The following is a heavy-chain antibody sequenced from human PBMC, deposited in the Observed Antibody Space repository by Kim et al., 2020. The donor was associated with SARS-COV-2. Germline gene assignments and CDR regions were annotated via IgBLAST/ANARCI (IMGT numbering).Heavy chain of an antibody. D-gene: IGHD3-10*01. CDR1: GDSINNEDYY. CDR3: ARLVPGVDSFDH. V-gene: IGHV4-61*08. Sequence: SETLSLTCIVSGDSINNEDYYWTWIRQPPGKGLEYIGYVFYTGTTNYNPSLKSRVTISLDMSKTQFSLTLSSVTAADTGVYYCARLVPGVDSFDHWGPGSLVTVSS. CDR2: VFYTGTT. J-gene: IGHJ4*02.